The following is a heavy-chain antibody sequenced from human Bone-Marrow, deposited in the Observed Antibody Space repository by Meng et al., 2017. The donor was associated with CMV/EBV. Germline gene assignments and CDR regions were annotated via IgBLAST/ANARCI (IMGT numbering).Heavy chain of an antibody. CDR3: AREGSGWAY. D-gene: IGHD6-19*01. CDR2: ISASKGHT. J-gene: IGHJ4*01. CDR1: GYTFRNFG. V-gene: IGHV1-18*01. Sequence: ASVMVSCKASGYTFRNFGITWVRQAPGHGLEWMGWISASKGHTNYAQKLQGRVTMTTDTSTSTAYMELRSLRSDDTAVYYCAREGSGWAYWGHGTLVTVSS.